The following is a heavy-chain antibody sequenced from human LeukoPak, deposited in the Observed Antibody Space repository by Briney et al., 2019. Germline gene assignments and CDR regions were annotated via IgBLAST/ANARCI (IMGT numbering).Heavy chain of an antibody. D-gene: IGHD3-22*01. CDR3: ARDRGTTYYYDSSGYYYASDI. V-gene: IGHV7-4-1*02. CDR2: INTNTGNP. J-gene: IGHJ3*02. CDR1: GYTFTSYA. Sequence: GASVKVSCKASGYTFTSYAMNWVRQAPGQGLEWMGWINTNTGNPTYAQGFTGRFVFSLDTTVSTAYLQISSLKAEDTAVYYCARDRGTTYYYDSSGYYYASDIWGQGTMVTVSS.